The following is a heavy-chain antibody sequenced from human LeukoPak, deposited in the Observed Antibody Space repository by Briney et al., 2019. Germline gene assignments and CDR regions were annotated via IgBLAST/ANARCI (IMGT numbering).Heavy chain of an antibody. CDR1: GGSISSGDYY. D-gene: IGHD6-6*01. Sequence: KPSETLSLTCTVSGGSISSGDYYWSWIRQPPGKGLEWIGYIYYSGSTYYNPSLKSRVTISEDTSKNQFSLKLSSVTAADTAVYYCARTAEYSTIYFDLWGRGTLVTVSS. V-gene: IGHV4-30-4*08. CDR2: IYYSGST. CDR3: ARTAEYSTIYFDL. J-gene: IGHJ2*01.